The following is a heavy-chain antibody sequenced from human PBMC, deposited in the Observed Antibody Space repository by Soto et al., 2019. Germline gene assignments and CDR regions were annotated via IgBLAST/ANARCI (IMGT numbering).Heavy chain of an antibody. V-gene: IGHV3-21*01. J-gene: IGHJ4*02. CDR2: ITVGSSHI. CDR1: GFPFSAYN. CDR3: SRSPEVGVSGAY. D-gene: IGHD1-26*01. Sequence: PGGSLRLSCTGSGFPFSAYNINWVRQAPGKGLEWVSSITVGSSHIYQPNSMKGRFTSRDDAKNSVYLQIDSLRDEDTALYYCSRSPEVGVSGAYWGQGTLVTVSS.